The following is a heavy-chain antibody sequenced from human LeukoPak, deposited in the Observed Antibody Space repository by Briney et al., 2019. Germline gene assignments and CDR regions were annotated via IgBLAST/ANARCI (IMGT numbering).Heavy chain of an antibody. CDR2: IHTSGST. CDR1: GGSISSYY. CDR3: ARWSGDYSFDY. V-gene: IGHV4-4*07. J-gene: IGHJ4*02. D-gene: IGHD3-3*01. Sequence: PSETLSVTCTVSGGSISSYYWSWIRQPAGKGLEWIGRIHTSGSTSSNPSLKSRVTMSLDTSKDQFSLKLSSVTAADTAVYYCARWSGDYSFDYWGQGTLVTVSS.